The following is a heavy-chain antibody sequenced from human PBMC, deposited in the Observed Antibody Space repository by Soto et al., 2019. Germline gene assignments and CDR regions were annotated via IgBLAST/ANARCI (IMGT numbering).Heavy chain of an antibody. J-gene: IGHJ4*02. V-gene: IGHV1-3*01. Sequence: ASVKVSCKASGYTFTSYAMHWVCQAPGQRLEWRGWINAGNGDTKYSQKFQGRVTITRDTSASTAYMELSSLRSEDTAVYYCARGASSWPYDLDYWGQGTLVTVSS. CDR2: INAGNGDT. CDR3: ARGASSWPYDLDY. CDR1: GYTFTSYA. D-gene: IGHD6-13*01.